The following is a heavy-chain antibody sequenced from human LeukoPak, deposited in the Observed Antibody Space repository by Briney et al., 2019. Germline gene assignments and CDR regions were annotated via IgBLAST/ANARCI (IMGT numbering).Heavy chain of an antibody. J-gene: IGHJ3*02. CDR3: ATCSGGHCYRVSKAFDI. Sequence: GGSLRLSCAASGFTFSSYAMSWVRQAPGKGLEWVSAISGSGGSTYYADSVKGRFTISRDNSKNTLYLQMNSLRAEDTAVYYCATCSGGHCYRVSKAFDIWGQGTMVTVSS. V-gene: IGHV3-23*01. D-gene: IGHD2-21*02. CDR1: GFTFSSYA. CDR2: ISGSGGST.